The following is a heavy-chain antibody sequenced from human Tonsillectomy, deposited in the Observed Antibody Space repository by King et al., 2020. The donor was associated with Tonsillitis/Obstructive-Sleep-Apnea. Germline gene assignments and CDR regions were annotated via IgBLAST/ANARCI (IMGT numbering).Heavy chain of an antibody. D-gene: IGHD2-15*01. CDR2: IRSKAFGGTA. CDR1: GFTFGDYG. V-gene: IGHV3-49*04. CDR3: TLAVPAVTAYYFDY. J-gene: IGHJ4*02. Sequence: VQLVESGGGLVQPGRYLRLSCKGSGFTFGDYGMNWVRQAPVKGLEWVGFIRSKAFGGTAEYAASVKGRFKNSGDYSKTIAYLQMNSLKREDTSMYYCTLAVPAVTAYYFDYWGQGILVTVSS.